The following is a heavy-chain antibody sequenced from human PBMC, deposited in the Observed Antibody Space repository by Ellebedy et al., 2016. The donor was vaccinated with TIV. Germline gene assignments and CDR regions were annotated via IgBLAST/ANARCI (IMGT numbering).Heavy chain of an antibody. CDR3: ARTRGYSGYDSYGMDV. J-gene: IGHJ6*02. CDR2: INPNSGGT. Sequence: AASVKVSCKASGYTFTGYYMHWVRQAPGQGLEWMGWINPNSGGTNYAQKFQGRVTMTRDTSISTAYMELSRPRSDDTAVYYSARTRGYSGYDSYGMDVWGQGTTVTVSS. CDR1: GYTFTGYY. D-gene: IGHD5-12*01. V-gene: IGHV1-2*02.